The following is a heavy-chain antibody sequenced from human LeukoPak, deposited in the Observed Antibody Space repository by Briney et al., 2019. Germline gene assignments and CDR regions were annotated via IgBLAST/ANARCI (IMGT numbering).Heavy chain of an antibody. V-gene: IGHV4-39*01. CDR2: IYYSGST. J-gene: IGHJ3*02. CDR3: ARRGRFDAFDI. CDR1: GGSLSSSSYY. Sequence: PSETLSLTCTVSGGSLSSSSYYWGWIRQPPGKGLEWIGSIYYSGSTYYNPSLKSRVTISVESSKNQFSLKLTSLTAPHTPVYYCARRGRFDAFDIWGQGTMVTVS.